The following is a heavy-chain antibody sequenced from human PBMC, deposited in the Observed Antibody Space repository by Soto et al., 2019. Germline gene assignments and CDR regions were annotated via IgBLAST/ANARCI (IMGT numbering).Heavy chain of an antibody. D-gene: IGHD3-16*01. CDR3: AKSMGDGMDV. CDR1: GFTFSSYS. J-gene: IGHJ6*02. Sequence: GGSLILSCAASGFTFSSYSMSWVRQAPGKGLEWVSAISGSGGSTYYADSVKGRFTISRDNSKNTLYLQMNSLRAEDTAVYYCAKSMGDGMDVWGQGTTVTVSS. CDR2: ISGSGGST. V-gene: IGHV3-23*01.